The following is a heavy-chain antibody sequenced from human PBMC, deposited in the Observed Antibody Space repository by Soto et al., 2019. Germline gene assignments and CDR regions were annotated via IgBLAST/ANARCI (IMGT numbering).Heavy chain of an antibody. D-gene: IGHD6-19*01. CDR3: AREIAVAGARPFGFDY. J-gene: IGHJ4*02. CDR1: GFTFSSFA. Sequence: LRLSCAASGFTFSSFALHWVRQAPGKGLEWVALISYDGSNKYYADSVKGRFTISRDNSKNTIYLQMNSLRAEDTAVYYCAREIAVAGARPFGFDYWGQGTLVTVSS. V-gene: IGHV3-30-3*01. CDR2: ISYDGSNK.